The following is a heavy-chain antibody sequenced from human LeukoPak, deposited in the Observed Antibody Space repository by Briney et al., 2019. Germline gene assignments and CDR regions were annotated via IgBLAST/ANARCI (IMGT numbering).Heavy chain of an antibody. Sequence: ASVKVSCKASGYSFIGYHLHWVRQAPGQGLEWMGWINPDNGGTNYAQKFRGRVTMTKDTSISTAYMELGRLTSDDTAVYYCARDYYYDTSGSYWFDPWGQGTLVTVSS. V-gene: IGHV1-2*02. CDR1: GYSFIGYH. CDR2: INPDNGGT. J-gene: IGHJ5*02. CDR3: ARDYYYDTSGSYWFDP. D-gene: IGHD3-22*01.